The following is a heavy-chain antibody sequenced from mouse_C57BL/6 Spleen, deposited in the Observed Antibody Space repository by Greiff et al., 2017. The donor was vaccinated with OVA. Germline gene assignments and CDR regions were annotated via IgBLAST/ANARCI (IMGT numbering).Heavy chain of an antibody. CDR2: ISSGSSTI. CDR1: GFTFSDYE. D-gene: IGHD2-3*01. Sequence: DVMLVESGGGLVKPGGSLKLSCAASGFTFSDYEMHWVRQAPEKGLEWVAYISSGSSTIYYADTVKGRFTISRDNAKNTLFLQMTSLRSEDTAMYYCARHDGYLYAMDYWGQGTSVTVSS. CDR3: ARHDGYLYAMDY. J-gene: IGHJ4*01. V-gene: IGHV5-17*01.